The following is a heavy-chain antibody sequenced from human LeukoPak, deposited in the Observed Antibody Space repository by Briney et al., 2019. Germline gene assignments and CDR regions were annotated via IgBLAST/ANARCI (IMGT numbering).Heavy chain of an antibody. Sequence: SVKVSCKASGGTFSSYAISWVRQAPGQGLEWMGGIIPIFGTANYAQKLQGRVTMTTDTSTSTAYMELRSLRSDDTAVYYCARGGDDTMIVVAPDYWGQGTLVTVSS. CDR2: IIPIFGTA. D-gene: IGHD3-22*01. CDR3: ARGGDDTMIVVAPDY. V-gene: IGHV1-69*05. J-gene: IGHJ4*02. CDR1: GGTFSSYA.